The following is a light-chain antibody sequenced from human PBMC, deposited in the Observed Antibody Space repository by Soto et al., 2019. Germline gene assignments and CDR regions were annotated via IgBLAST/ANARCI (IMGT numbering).Light chain of an antibody. J-gene: IGKJ4*01. CDR3: QQSYSTPVT. Sequence: TVMTQTPLSLSVTPGQPASISCNSSHSLLHSDEKTYLYWYLQKPGQPPQLLIYAASSLQSGVPSRFSGSGSGTDFTLTISSLQPEDFATYYCQQSYSTPVTFGGGTKVDIK. CDR1: HSLLHSDEKTY. V-gene: IGKV2-29*01. CDR2: AAS.